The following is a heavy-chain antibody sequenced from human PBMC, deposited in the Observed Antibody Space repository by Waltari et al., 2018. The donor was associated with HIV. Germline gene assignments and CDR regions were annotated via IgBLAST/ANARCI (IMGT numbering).Heavy chain of an antibody. Sequence: ESGGGRAKPGGTLKLSCSGSGCPFKAYSVGWIRQTPGRGLEWISSISDDSSFIYYADSVKGRFTVSRDNVRNSVFLQINDVRAEDTATYFCGAFLCAEDCRDGFDVWGQGTMVTVS. D-gene: IGHD2-21*02. CDR3: GAFLCAEDCRDGFDV. CDR1: GCPFKAYS. CDR2: ISDDSSFI. V-gene: IGHV3-21*06. J-gene: IGHJ3*01.